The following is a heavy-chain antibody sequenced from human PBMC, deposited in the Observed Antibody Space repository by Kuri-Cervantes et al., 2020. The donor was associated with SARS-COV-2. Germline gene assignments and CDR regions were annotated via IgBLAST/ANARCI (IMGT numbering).Heavy chain of an antibody. CDR3: ACLPTPLDYDFWSGYLRAKGPNDY. CDR1: GDSVSSNSAA. V-gene: IGHV6-1*01. D-gene: IGHD3-3*01. Sequence: SETLSLTCAISGDSVSSNSAAWNWIRQSPLRGLEWLGRTYYRSKWYNDYAVSVKSRITINPDTSKNQFSLKLSSVTAADTAVYYCACLPTPLDYDFWSGYLRAKGPNDYWGQGTLVTVSS. CDR2: TYYRSKWYN. J-gene: IGHJ4*02.